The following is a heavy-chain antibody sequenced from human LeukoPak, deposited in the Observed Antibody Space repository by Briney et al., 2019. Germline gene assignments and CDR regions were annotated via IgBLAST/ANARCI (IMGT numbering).Heavy chain of an antibody. V-gene: IGHV1-2*02. J-gene: IGHJ6*03. D-gene: IGHD3-10*01. CDR1: GYTFTGYY. CDR2: INPNSGGT. CDR3: ARDFMVRGVIIEYYYYMDV. Sequence: ASVKVSCKASGYTFTGYYMHWVRQAPGQGLEWMGWINPNSGGTNYAQKFQGRVTMTRDTSISPAYMELRSLRSDDTAVYYCARDFMVRGVIIEYYYYMDVWGKGTTVTVSS.